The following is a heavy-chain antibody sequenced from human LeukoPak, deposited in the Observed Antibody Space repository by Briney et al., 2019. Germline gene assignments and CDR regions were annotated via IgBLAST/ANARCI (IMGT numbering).Heavy chain of an antibody. CDR2: ISYDGSNK. CDR1: GFTFSSYG. Sequence: PGGSLRLSCAASGFTFSSYGMHWVHQAPGKGLEWVAVISYDGSNKYYADSVKGRFTISRDNSKNTLYLQMNSLRAEDTAVYYCAKDSRNDGWSFDYWGQGTLVTVSS. D-gene: IGHD6-19*01. CDR3: AKDSRNDGWSFDY. J-gene: IGHJ4*02. V-gene: IGHV3-30*18.